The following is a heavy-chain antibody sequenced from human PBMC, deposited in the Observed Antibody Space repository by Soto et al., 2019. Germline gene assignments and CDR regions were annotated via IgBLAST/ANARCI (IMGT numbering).Heavy chain of an antibody. V-gene: IGHV4-39*01. CDR3: ARRGLSSSSTFRYHYYGMDV. Sequence: SETLSLTCTFPGGSISSSSYYWGWIRQPPGKGLEWIGSIYYSGSTYYNPSLKSRVTISVDTSKNQFSLKLSSVTAADTAVYYCARRGLSSSSTFRYHYYGMDVWGQGTTVT. CDR1: GGSISSSSYY. J-gene: IGHJ6*02. CDR2: IYYSGST. D-gene: IGHD6-6*01.